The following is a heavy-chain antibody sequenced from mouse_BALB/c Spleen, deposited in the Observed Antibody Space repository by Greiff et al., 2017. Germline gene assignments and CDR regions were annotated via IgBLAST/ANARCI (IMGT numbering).Heavy chain of an antibody. D-gene: IGHD1-1*01. CDR3: ARHYYGSSYWYFDV. CDR1: GYTFTSYW. Sequence: QVQLQQPGAELVKPGASVKLSCKASGYTFTSYWMHWVKQRPGQGLEWIGEIDPSDSYTNYNQKFKGKATLTVDKSSSTAYMQLSSLTSEDSAVYYCARHYYGSSYWYFDVWGAGTTVTVSA. CDR2: IDPSDSYT. V-gene: IGHV1-69*02. J-gene: IGHJ1*01.